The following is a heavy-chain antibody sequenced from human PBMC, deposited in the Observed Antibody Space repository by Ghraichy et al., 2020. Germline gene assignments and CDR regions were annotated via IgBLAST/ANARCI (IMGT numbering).Heavy chain of an antibody. J-gene: IGHJ4*02. CDR1: GYTFTSYA. CDR3: ARQGEQLDFDY. V-gene: IGHV1-3*01. CDR2: INAGNGNT. D-gene: IGHD6-13*01. Sequence: ASVKVSCKASGYTFTSYALHWVRQAPGQRLEWMGWINAGNGNTKYSQKFQGRVTITRDTSASTAYMELSSLRSEDTAVYYCARQGEQLDFDYWGQGTRVTVAS.